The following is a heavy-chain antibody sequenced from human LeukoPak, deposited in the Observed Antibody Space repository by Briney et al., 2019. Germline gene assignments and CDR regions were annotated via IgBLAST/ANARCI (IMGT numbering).Heavy chain of an antibody. J-gene: IGHJ4*02. CDR1: GFTFSSYS. CDR3: AEGFVRGAKFDY. D-gene: IGHD3-10*02. CDR2: ISSSSSYI. V-gene: IGHV3-21*01. Sequence: PGGSLRLSCAASGFTFSSYSMNWVRQAPGKGLEWVSSISSSSSYIYYADSVKGRFTISRDNAKNSLYLQMNSLRAEDTAVYYCAEGFVRGAKFDYWGQGTLVTVSS.